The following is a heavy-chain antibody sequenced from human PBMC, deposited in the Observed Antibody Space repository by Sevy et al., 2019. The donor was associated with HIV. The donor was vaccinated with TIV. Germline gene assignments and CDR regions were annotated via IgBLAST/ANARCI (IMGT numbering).Heavy chain of an antibody. CDR1: GYTLTKLC. Sequence: ASVKVSCKVSGYTLTKLCMHWVRHAPGKGLEWMGGFDPEDGETIYAQKFQDRITMTEDTSTDTAYMELNSLRSEDTAVYYCASGREYYYGNSGYFDYWGQGTLVTVSS. CDR3: ASGREYYYGNSGYFDY. D-gene: IGHD3-22*01. J-gene: IGHJ4*02. V-gene: IGHV1-24*01. CDR2: FDPEDGET.